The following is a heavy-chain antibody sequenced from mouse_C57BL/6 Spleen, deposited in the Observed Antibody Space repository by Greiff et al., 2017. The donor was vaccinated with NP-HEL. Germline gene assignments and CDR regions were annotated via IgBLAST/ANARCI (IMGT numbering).Heavy chain of an antibody. D-gene: IGHD2-3*01. V-gene: IGHV5-17*01. J-gene: IGHJ2*01. Sequence: EVKVVESGGGLVKPGGSLKLSCAASGFTFSDYGMHWVRQAPEQGLAWVAYISSSSSTIYYAETVKSRFSISRDNDKNTLFLQMTSLRSEDTAMYYCARDGYYEDDWWGQGTTLTVSS. CDR3: ARDGYYEDDW. CDR1: GFTFSDYG. CDR2: ISSSSSTI.